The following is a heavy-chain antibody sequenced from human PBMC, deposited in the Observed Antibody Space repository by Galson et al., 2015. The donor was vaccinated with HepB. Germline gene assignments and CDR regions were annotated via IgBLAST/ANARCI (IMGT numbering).Heavy chain of an antibody. CDR3: ARGRSHAY. CDR1: AFTFSTYW. J-gene: IGHJ4*02. V-gene: IGHV3-7*03. Sequence: SLRLSCAGSAFTFSTYWMGWVRQAPGKGLEWVANIRGDGGGKYYVDSVRGRFTISRGNARNSLYLQMNSLRAEDTAVYYCARGRSHAYWGQGTLVTVSS. CDR2: IRGDGGGK. D-gene: IGHD6-13*01.